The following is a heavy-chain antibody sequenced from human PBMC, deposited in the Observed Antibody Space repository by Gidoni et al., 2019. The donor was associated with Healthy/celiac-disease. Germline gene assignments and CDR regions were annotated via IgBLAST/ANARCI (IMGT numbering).Heavy chain of an antibody. Sequence: GQGLEWVANIKQDGSEKYYVDSVKGRFTISRDNAKNSLYLQMNSLRAEDTAVYYCARLAGYSSGSDYWGQGTLVTGSS. CDR3: ARLAGYSSGSDY. J-gene: IGHJ4*02. CDR2: IKQDGSEK. V-gene: IGHV3-7*01. D-gene: IGHD6-19*01.